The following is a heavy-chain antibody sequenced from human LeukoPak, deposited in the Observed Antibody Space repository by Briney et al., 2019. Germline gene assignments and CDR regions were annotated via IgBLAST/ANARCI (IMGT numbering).Heavy chain of an antibody. J-gene: IGHJ3*02. CDR3: ARMRYDSSGYYPDAFDI. CDR1: GYTFTGYY. Sequence: ASVKVSCKASGYTFTGYYMHWVRQAPGQGLEWMGWINPNSGGTNYAQKFQGRVTMTRDTSISTAYMELSRLRSDDTAVYYCARMRYDSSGYYPDAFDIRGQGTMVTVSS. V-gene: IGHV1-2*02. CDR2: INPNSGGT. D-gene: IGHD3-22*01.